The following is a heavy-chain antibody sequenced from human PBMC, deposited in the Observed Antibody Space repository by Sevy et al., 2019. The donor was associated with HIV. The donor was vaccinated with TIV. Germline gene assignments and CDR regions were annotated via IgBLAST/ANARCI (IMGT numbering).Heavy chain of an antibody. D-gene: IGHD3-22*01. CDR3: ARDLRAGYDSSGRNDY. CDR1: GFTVSSNY. V-gene: IGHV3-53*01. CDR2: IYSGGST. J-gene: IGHJ4*02. Sequence: GGSLKISCAASGFTVSSNYMSWVRQAPGKGLEWVSVIYSGGSTYYADSVKGRFTISRDNSKNTLYLQMISLRAEDTAVYYCARDLRAGYDSSGRNDYWGQGTLVTVSS.